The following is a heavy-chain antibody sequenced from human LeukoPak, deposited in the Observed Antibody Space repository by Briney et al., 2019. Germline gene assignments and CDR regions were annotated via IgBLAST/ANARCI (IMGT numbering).Heavy chain of an antibody. V-gene: IGHV1-8*02. CDR1: GYTFTSYD. CDR3: AREVVVAASDYYYYMDV. CDR2: MNPNSGNT. J-gene: IGHJ6*03. D-gene: IGHD2-15*01. Sequence: ASVKVSCKASGYTFTSYDINWVRQATGQGLEWMGWMNPNSGNTGYAQKFQGRVTMTRNTSISTAYMELSSLRSEDTAVYYCAREVVVAASDYYYYMDVWGKGTTVTISS.